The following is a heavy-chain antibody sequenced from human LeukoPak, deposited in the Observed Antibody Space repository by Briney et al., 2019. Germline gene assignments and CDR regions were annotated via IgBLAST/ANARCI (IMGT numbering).Heavy chain of an antibody. D-gene: IGHD5-18*01. CDR1: GFTFSSYW. CDR3: ARDGVTGIHYYYYYMDV. V-gene: IGHV3-7*01. Sequence: GGSLRLSCAASGFTFSSYWMSWVRQAPGKGLEWVANIKQDGSEKYYVDSAKGRFTISRDNAKNSLYLQMNSLRAEDTAVYYCARDGVTGIHYYYYYMDVWGKGTTVTVSS. CDR2: IKQDGSEK. J-gene: IGHJ6*03.